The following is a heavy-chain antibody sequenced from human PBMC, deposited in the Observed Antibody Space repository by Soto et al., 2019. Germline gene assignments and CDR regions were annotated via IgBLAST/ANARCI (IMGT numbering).Heavy chain of an antibody. J-gene: IGHJ4*02. CDR1: GFTFNSLS. Sequence: QVQLVESGGGMVQPGTSLRLSCAASGFTFNSLSLHWVRQRPDKGLEWVAVISHDGRVTFYADFVKGRFTVSRDNSKNTMYLQVNGLRAEDTAVYYCAREPYGDSQYFDYWGQGTLVTVSS. CDR3: AREPYGDSQYFDY. D-gene: IGHD2-21*02. V-gene: IGHV3-30*04. CDR2: ISHDGRVT.